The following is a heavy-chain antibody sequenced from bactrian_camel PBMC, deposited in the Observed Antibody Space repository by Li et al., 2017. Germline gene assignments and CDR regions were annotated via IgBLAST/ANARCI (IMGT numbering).Heavy chain of an antibody. V-gene: IGHV3S57*01. J-gene: IGHJ4*01. Sequence: QVQLVESGGGAVQAGGSLRLSCAASGHTDRTYCMGWYRQAPGMEREGVAALHTDGITKYPDSVKGRFTVSKDNDKNTLWLQMDSLKPEDTAMYYCAAGMSRTYVRLKGELNEAAYGDWGRGTQVTVS. CDR3: AAGMSRTYVRLKGELNEAAYGD. CDR1: GHTDRTYC. D-gene: IGHD1*01. CDR2: LHTDGIT.